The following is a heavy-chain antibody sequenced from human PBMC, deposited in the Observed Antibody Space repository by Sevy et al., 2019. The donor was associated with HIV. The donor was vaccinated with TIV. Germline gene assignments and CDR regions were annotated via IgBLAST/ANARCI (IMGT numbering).Heavy chain of an antibody. CDR2: TRNKADVYTT. D-gene: IGHD6-13*01. CDR1: GFTFSDHY. V-gene: IGHV3-72*01. Sequence: GGSLRLSCVASGFTFSDHYMEWVRQAPGKGLEWVGRTRNKADVYTTEYAGSVKGSFTISRDESKNSLYVQMNSLKAEDTAVYYCATHAGIAAAGRVFDYWGQGTLVTVSS. CDR3: ATHAGIAAAGRVFDY. J-gene: IGHJ4*02.